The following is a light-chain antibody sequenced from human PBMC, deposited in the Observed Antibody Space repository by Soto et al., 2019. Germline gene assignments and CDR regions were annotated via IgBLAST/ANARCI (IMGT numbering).Light chain of an antibody. Sequence: IVMTQSPATLSVSPGETATLSCRAPQNILRNLAWYQHKPGQPPRLLIYGASTRATGIPGRFRGSGSGTEFTLTISSLQSEDFAAYYCQQSSSSLRGTCGQGTKVDIK. CDR3: QQSSSSLRGT. CDR1: QNILRN. V-gene: IGKV3-15*01. J-gene: IGKJ1*01. CDR2: GAS.